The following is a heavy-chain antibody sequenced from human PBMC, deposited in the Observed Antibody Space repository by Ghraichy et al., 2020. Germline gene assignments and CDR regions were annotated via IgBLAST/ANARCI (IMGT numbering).Heavy chain of an antibody. V-gene: IGHV3-7*03. CDR1: GFTFSSYW. J-gene: IGHJ4*02. CDR2: IKEDGSEK. Sequence: GGSLRLSCAASGFTFSSYWMSWVRQAPGKGLGWVADIKEDGSEKVYVDSVKGRFTISRDNAKSSLYLQMNSLRAEDAAVYYCARDTLLYDSYWGNDCWGQGTLVTVSS. CDR3: ARDTLLYDSYWGNDC. D-gene: IGHD7-27*01.